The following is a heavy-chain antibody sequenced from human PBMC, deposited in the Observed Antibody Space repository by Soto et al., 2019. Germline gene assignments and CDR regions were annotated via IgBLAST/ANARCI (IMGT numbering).Heavy chain of an antibody. D-gene: IGHD5-12*01. J-gene: IGHJ6*02. Sequence: ASVKVSCKASGYTFTGYYMHWVRQAPGQGLEWMGWINPNSGGTNYAQKFQGRVTMTRDTSISTAYMELSRLRSDDTAVYYCARDDIVATGGAYYYYYYGMDVWGQGTTVTVSS. CDR2: INPNSGGT. CDR3: ARDDIVATGGAYYYYYYGMDV. CDR1: GYTFTGYY. V-gene: IGHV1-2*02.